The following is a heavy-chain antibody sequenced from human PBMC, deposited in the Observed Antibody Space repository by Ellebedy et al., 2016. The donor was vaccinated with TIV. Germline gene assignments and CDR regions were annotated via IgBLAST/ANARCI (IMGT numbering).Heavy chain of an antibody. CDR3: ARGWLVRGKFDY. CDR1: GGTFSSYA. D-gene: IGHD6-19*01. Sequence: ASVKVSCKASGGTFSSYAISWVRQAPGQGLEWMGRIIPILGIANYAQKFQGRVTITADKSTSTAYMELRSLRSDDTAVYYCARGWLVRGKFDYWGQGTLVTVSS. CDR2: IIPILGIA. J-gene: IGHJ4*02. V-gene: IGHV1-69*04.